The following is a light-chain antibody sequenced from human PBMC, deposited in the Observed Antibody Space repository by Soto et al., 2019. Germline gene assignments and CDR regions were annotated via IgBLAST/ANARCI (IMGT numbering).Light chain of an antibody. J-gene: IGLJ1*01. CDR2: DVS. CDR3: CSYAGSYTFDV. CDR1: SSDVGGYNY. Sequence: QSVLTQPPSVSGSPGQSVTISCTGTSSDVGGYNYVSWYQQHPGKAPKLMIYDVSKRPSGVPDRFSGSKSGNTASLTISGLQAEDEADYYCCSYAGSYTFDVFGTGTKLTVL. V-gene: IGLV2-11*01.